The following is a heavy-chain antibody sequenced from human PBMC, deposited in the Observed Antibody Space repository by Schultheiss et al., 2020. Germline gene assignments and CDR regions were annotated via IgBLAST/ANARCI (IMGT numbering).Heavy chain of an antibody. CDR2: INHSGST. CDR3: ARAGATMRGGMDV. D-gene: IGHD1-26*01. V-gene: IGHV4-61*01. J-gene: IGHJ6*02. Sequence: SETLSLTCTVSGGSIISGSHYWGWIRQPPGKGLEWIGEINHSGSTNYNPSLKSRVTISIDTSKNQFSLKLSSVTAADTALYYCARAGATMRGGMDVWGQGTTVTVSS. CDR1: GGSIISGSHY.